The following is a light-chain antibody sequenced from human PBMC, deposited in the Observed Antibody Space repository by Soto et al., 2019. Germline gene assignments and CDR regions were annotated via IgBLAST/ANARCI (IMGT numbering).Light chain of an antibody. CDR3: SSYTSSSTYV. J-gene: IGLJ1*01. V-gene: IGLV2-14*01. CDR1: SSDVGGYNY. Sequence: QSVLTQPASVSGSPGQSITISCTGTSSDVGGYNYVSWYQQHPGKAPKLMIYDVSNRPSGIFYRFSGSKSGNTASLTISGLQAEDEADYYCSSYTSSSTYVFGTGTKVTVL. CDR2: DVS.